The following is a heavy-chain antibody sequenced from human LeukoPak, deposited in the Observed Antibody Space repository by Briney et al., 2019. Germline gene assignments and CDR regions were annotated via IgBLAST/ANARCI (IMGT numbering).Heavy chain of an antibody. CDR3: AKDLRIRAGVPDY. D-gene: IGHD2-8*01. Sequence: SGGSLRLSCAASGFTFSTYAMSWVRQAPGKGLEWVSTISSGGGFTYYSESVKGRFTISRDSSKSTLCLQMNSLRAEDTAVYYCAKDLRIRAGVPDYWGQGTLVTVSS. J-gene: IGHJ4*02. V-gene: IGHV3-23*01. CDR2: ISSGGGFT. CDR1: GFTFSTYA.